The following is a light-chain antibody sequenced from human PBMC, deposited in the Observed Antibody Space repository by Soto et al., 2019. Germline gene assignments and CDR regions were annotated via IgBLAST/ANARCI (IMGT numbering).Light chain of an antibody. Sequence: EIVLTQSPATLSLSPGERATLSCRASQSVTSQLAWYQQKPGQAPRLLIYDASNRATGIPARFSGSGSGTDFTLTISSLEPEDFAVYYCQQRSNWRTFGQGTRVEIK. V-gene: IGKV3-11*01. CDR2: DAS. CDR3: QQRSNWRT. J-gene: IGKJ1*01. CDR1: QSVTSQ.